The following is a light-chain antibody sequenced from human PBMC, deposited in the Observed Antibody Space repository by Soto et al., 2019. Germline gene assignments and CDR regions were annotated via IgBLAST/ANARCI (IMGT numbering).Light chain of an antibody. V-gene: IGKV1-27*01. J-gene: IGKJ3*01. CDR1: QGIGNY. CDR3: HQYNSVPLIS. CDR2: AAS. Sequence: DIQMTQSPSSLSASVGDRVTVTCRASQGIGNYLAWYQQKPGKVPKLLIYAASALQSGVPSRFSGSGSGTDVTLTISRLPPEDVAAYYGHQYNSVPLISFGRGTEVDIK.